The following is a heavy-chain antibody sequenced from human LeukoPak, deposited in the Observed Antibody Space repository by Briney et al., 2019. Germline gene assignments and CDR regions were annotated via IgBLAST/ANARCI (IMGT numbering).Heavy chain of an antibody. J-gene: IGHJ4*02. CDR1: GFRLSTSW. V-gene: IGHV3-7*01. D-gene: IGHD4-11*01. CDR2: IKPDGSET. Sequence: PGGSLRLSCAASGFRLSTSWMSWVRQAPGKGLEWVAHIKPDGSETYYVDSVKGRFTVSRDNAKNSLFLQMNSLRAEDTAVYHCTQSKYYWGQGTLVTVSS. CDR3: TQSKYY.